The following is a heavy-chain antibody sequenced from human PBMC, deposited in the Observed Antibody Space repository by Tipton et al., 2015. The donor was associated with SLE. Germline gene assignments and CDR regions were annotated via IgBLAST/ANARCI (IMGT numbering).Heavy chain of an antibody. CDR1: GGSIKNHY. CDR2: IYYSGGT. Sequence: TLSLTCIVSGGSIKNHYWSLIRQAPGMGLEWIGYIYYSGGTNYNPSLKSRVTMSVDTSKNQFSLKLTSLTAADTALYYCARNKAVAGTVIEYWGPGTLVTVSS. J-gene: IGHJ4*02. CDR3: ARNKAVAGTVIEY. V-gene: IGHV4-59*11. D-gene: IGHD6-19*01.